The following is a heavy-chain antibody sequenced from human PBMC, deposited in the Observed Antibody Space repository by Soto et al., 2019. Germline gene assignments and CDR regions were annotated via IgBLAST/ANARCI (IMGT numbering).Heavy chain of an antibody. Sequence: QVQLQESGPGLVKPSETLSLTCTVSGGSISTYYWSWIRQPPGKGLEWIGYIYYSGSTNYNPSLRRRVTISLDTSKNQFSLKLRSVTAADTAVYYCARTPYVGMDVWGQGTTVTVSS. V-gene: IGHV4-59*01. CDR3: ARTPYVGMDV. J-gene: IGHJ6*02. CDR1: GGSISTYY. CDR2: IYYSGST. D-gene: IGHD3-16*01.